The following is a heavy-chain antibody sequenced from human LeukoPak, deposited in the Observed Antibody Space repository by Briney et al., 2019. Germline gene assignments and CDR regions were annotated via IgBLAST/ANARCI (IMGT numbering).Heavy chain of an antibody. D-gene: IGHD2-15*01. CDR3: ARDRLYCSGGSCPPYYMDV. CDR1: GGSISSSSYY. J-gene: IGHJ6*03. V-gene: IGHV4-39*07. Sequence: SETLSLTCTVSGGSISSSSYYWGWIRQPPEKGLEWIGSIYYSGSTYYNPSLKSRVTISVDTSKNQFSLKLSSVTAADTAVYYCARDRLYCSGGSCPPYYMDVWGKGTTVTVSS. CDR2: IYYSGST.